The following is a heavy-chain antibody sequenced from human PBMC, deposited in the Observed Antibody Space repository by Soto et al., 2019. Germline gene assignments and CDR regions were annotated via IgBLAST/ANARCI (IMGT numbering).Heavy chain of an antibody. J-gene: IGHJ6*03. D-gene: IGHD2-2*01. V-gene: IGHV3-7*01. CDR3: ARRIVVVPAALYYMDV. CDR2: IKQDGSEK. Sequence: EVQLVEAGGGLVQPGGSLRLSCAASGFTFSSYWMSWVRQAPGKGLEWVANIKQDGSEKYYVDSVKGRFTISRDNAKNSLYLHMNSLRAEDTAVYYCARRIVVVPAALYYMDVWAKGTTVIVSS. CDR1: GFTFSSYW.